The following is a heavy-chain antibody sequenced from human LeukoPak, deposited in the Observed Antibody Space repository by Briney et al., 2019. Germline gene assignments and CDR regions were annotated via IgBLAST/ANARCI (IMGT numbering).Heavy chain of an antibody. V-gene: IGHV4-39*01. J-gene: IGHJ4*02. Sequence: PSETLSLTCTVSGGSISSSSYYWGWIRQPPGKGLEWIGSIYYSGSTYYNPSLKSRVTISVDTSKNQFSLKLSSVTAADTAMYYCARRQYAAAGAFDYWGQGTLVTVS. CDR1: GGSISSSSYY. CDR3: ARRQYAAAGAFDY. CDR2: IYYSGST. D-gene: IGHD6-13*01.